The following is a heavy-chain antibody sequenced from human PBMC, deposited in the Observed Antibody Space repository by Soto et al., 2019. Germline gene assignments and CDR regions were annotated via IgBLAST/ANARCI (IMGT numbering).Heavy chain of an antibody. D-gene: IGHD4-17*01. J-gene: IGHJ4*02. CDR1: GGSFSGYY. CDR2: INHSGST. CDR3: ARARLDYGDFPFDY. Sequence: QVQLQQWGAGLLKPSETLSLTCAVYGGSFSGYYWSWIRQPPGKGLEWIGEINHSGSTNYNPSLKSRVTISVDTSKNQFSLKLSSVTAADTAVYYCARARLDYGDFPFDYWGQGTLVTVSS. V-gene: IGHV4-34*01.